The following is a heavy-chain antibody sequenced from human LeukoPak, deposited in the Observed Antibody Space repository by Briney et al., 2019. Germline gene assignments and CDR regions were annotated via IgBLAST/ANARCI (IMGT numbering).Heavy chain of an antibody. Sequence: GGSLRLSCAASGFSFKDYAMSWVRQAPEKGLEWVSGLGGNGATRYYAGSVKGRFTISRDNSKNTVFLQMNSLTAEDTDVYYCVRVDQRLESPEFDCWGQGTLVTVSS. CDR3: VRVDQRLESPEFDC. CDR2: LGGNGATR. J-gene: IGHJ4*02. V-gene: IGHV3-23*01. CDR1: GFSFKDYA. D-gene: IGHD6-25*01.